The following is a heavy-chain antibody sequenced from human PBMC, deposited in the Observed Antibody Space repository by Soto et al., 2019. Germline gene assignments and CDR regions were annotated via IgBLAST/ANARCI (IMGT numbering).Heavy chain of an antibody. J-gene: IGHJ4*02. D-gene: IGHD2-15*01. Sequence: WTWIRQPPGKGLEWMGYIYYSGNTTNYNPSLKSRATLSVDTSKNQFSLKLSSVTAADTAVYYCARLGGRYAVPHFDYWGQGTLVTVSS. V-gene: IGHV4-59*08. CDR2: IYYSGNT. CDR3: ARLGGRYAVPHFDY.